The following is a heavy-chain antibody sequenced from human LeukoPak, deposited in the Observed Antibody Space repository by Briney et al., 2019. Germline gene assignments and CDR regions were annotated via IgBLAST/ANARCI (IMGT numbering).Heavy chain of an antibody. CDR3: ARDQGSAWYGVY. Sequence: GGSLRLSCAASGFTFSSYFMHWVRQAPGKGLEWVAVISYDGSNKYYADSVKGRFTISRDNSKNTLYLQMSSLRGDDTAVYYCARDQGSAWYGVYWGQGTLVTVSS. J-gene: IGHJ4*02. D-gene: IGHD6-19*01. CDR2: ISYDGSNK. V-gene: IGHV3-30-3*01. CDR1: GFTFSSYF.